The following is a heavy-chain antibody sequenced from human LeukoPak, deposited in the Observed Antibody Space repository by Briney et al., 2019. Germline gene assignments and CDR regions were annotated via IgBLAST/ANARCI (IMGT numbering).Heavy chain of an antibody. CDR1: GFTFSSYG. CDR2: ISYDGSNK. J-gene: IGHJ4*02. V-gene: IGHV3-30*18. Sequence: GGSLRLPCAASGFTFSSYGMHWVRQAPGKGLEWVAVISYDGSNKYYADSVKGRFTISRDNSKNTLYLQMNSLRAEDTAVYYCAKDLGTVVTPSWGQGTLVTVSS. D-gene: IGHD4-23*01. CDR3: AKDLGTVVTPS.